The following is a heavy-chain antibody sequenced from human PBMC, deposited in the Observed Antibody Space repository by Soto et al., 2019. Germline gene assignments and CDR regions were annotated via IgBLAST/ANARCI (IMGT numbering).Heavy chain of an antibody. CDR3: FQHLLRRLY. CDR2: IYWDDDK. J-gene: IGHJ4*02. V-gene: IGHV2-5*02. CDR1: GFSLTTRGVG. Sequence: QITLKESGPSMVKPTQTLTLTCTFSGFSLTTRGVGVGWIRQPPGKAPEWVSIIYWDDDKRYSPSLNGRSTNTLDATKTRVYLIITIVDPLDTGTYYCFQHLLRRLYCGQGTLFAVSS.